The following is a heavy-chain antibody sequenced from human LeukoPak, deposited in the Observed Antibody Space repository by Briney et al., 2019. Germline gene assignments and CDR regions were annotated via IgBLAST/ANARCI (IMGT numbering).Heavy chain of an antibody. J-gene: IGHJ5*02. CDR2: ISSSSSYI. CDR3: ARDYGDYVGNWFDP. Sequence: GGSLRLSCAASGFTFSSYSMNWVRQAPGKGLEWVSSISSSSSYIYYADSVKGRFTISRDNAKNSLYLQMNSLRVEDTAVYYCARDYGDYVGNWFDPWGQGTLVTVSS. CDR1: GFTFSSYS. V-gene: IGHV3-21*04. D-gene: IGHD4-17*01.